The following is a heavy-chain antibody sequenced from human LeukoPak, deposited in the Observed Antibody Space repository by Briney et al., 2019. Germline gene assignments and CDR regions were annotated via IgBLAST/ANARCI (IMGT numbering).Heavy chain of an antibody. J-gene: IGHJ4*02. D-gene: IGHD3-22*01. Sequence: SVKVSCKASGYTFSSYAISWVRQAPGQGLEWMGGIIPIFGTANYAQKSQGRVTITADESTSTAYMELSSLRSEDTAVYYCARDPYYYDSSGRVFDYWGQGTLVTVSS. CDR3: ARDPYYYDSSGRVFDY. V-gene: IGHV1-69*13. CDR2: IIPIFGTA. CDR1: GYTFSSYA.